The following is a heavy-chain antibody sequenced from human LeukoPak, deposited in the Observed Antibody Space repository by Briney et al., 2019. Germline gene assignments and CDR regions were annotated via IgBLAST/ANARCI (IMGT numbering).Heavy chain of an antibody. CDR1: GYTFSGHF. D-gene: IGHD3-10*01. Sequence: ASVKVSCKASGYTFSGHFLHWVRQAPGQGLEWMGWINPGSGGTNFAQKFQGRVIMTRDMSNNTVYMDLSSLRSDDTAVYYCARYFWFGELAHGFDLWGQGTMLTVTS. CDR2: INPGSGGT. J-gene: IGHJ3*01. V-gene: IGHV1-2*02. CDR3: ARYFWFGELAHGFDL.